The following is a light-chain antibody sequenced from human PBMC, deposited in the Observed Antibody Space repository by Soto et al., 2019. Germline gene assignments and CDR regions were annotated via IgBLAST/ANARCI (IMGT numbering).Light chain of an antibody. CDR1: QSFNSLF. CDR2: GTT. J-gene: IGKJ1*01. Sequence: EIMMTQSPATLSVSQGERASLSCSASQSFNSLFFGWHQQKPGQAPRLLIYGTTNRAAGIPDRFSGSGSGTDFTLTISRLEPEDSAVYCCQQYGISPKTFGQGTKVDIK. V-gene: IGKV3-20*01. CDR3: QQYGISPKT.